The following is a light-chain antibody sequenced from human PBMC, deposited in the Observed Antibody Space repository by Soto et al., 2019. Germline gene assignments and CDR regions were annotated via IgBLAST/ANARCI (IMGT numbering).Light chain of an antibody. Sequence: DIQVTQSPSSLSASVGDRVTITCRASQTISSNLNWYQQKPGKAPKLLIYAASSLQSGVPSRFSGSGSGTDFTLTISSLQPEDFATYYCQQSYSTFWTFGQGTKVDIK. V-gene: IGKV1-39*01. CDR2: AAS. CDR3: QQSYSTFWT. J-gene: IGKJ1*01. CDR1: QTISSN.